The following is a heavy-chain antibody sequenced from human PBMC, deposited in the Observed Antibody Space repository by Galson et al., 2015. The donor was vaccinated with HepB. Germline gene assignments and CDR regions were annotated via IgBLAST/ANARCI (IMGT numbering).Heavy chain of an antibody. CDR2: INGDGNST. J-gene: IGHJ4*02. V-gene: IGHV3-74*01. D-gene: IGHD3/OR15-3a*01. CDR3: ARGGPLGTYYFDY. Sequence: SLRLSCAASGFTFSTSWLHWVRQAPGKGLVWVSRINGDGNSTSYADSVKGRFTISRDNAKNTLYLQMNSLRVEDTAVYYCARGGPLGTYYFDYWGQGILVTVSS. CDR1: GFTFSTSW.